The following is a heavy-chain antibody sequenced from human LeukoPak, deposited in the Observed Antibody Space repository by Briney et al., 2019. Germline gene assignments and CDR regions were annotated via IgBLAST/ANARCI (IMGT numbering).Heavy chain of an antibody. CDR2: INTNTGNP. CDR3: ARVSPMVRGVITTRYYYYYYMDV. J-gene: IGHJ6*03. Sequence: ASVKVSCKASGYTFTSYAMNWVRQAPGQGLEWMGWINTNTGNPTYAQGFTGRFVFSLDTSVSTAYLQISSLKAEDTAVYYCARVSPMVRGVITTRYYYYYYMDVWGKGTTVTVSS. CDR1: GYTFTSYA. D-gene: IGHD3-10*01. V-gene: IGHV7-4-1*02.